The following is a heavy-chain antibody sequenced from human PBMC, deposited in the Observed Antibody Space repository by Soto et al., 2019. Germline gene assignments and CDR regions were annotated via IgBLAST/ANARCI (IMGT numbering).Heavy chain of an antibody. J-gene: IGHJ3*02. CDR2: ISWDGGST. CDR1: GFTFDDYT. D-gene: IGHD3-10*01. CDR3: AKDIFVGFGEGAFDI. V-gene: IGHV3-43*01. Sequence: GGSLRLSCAASGFTFDDYTMHWVRQAPGKGLEWVSLISWDGGSTYYADSVKGRFTISRDNSKNSLYLQMNSLRTEDTALYYCAKDIFVGFGEGAFDIWGQGTMVTVSS.